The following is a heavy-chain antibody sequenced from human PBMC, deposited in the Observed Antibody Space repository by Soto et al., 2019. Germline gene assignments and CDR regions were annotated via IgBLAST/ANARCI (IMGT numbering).Heavy chain of an antibody. J-gene: IGHJ4*02. V-gene: IGHV4-59*08. CDR3: ARHRYDILTGLIFDY. D-gene: IGHD3-9*01. Sequence: SETLSLTCTVSGGSISSYYWSWIRQPPGKGLEWIGYIYYSGSTNYNPSLKSRVTISVDTSKNQFSLKLSSVTAADTAVYYCARHRYDILTGLIFDYWGQGTLVTVSS. CDR1: GGSISSYY. CDR2: IYYSGST.